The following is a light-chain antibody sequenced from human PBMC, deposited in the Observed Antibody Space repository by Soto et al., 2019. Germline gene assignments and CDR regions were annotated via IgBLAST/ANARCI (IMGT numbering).Light chain of an antibody. CDR2: QVS. CDR3: SSYASSTTYV. CDR1: TSDVGAYNY. J-gene: IGLJ1*01. V-gene: IGLV2-14*01. Sequence: QSALTQPASVSGSPVQSIAISCTGTTSDVGAYNYVSWYQQHPGKAPKLMIYQVSNRPSGVSNRFSGSKSGNTASLTISGLQAEDEADYYCSSYASSTTYVFGTGTKLTVL.